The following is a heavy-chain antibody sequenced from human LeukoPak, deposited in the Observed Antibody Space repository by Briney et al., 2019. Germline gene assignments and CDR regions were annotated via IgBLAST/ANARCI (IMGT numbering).Heavy chain of an antibody. CDR1: GGTFSIYA. Sequence: ASVRVSSKASGGTFSIYAISWVRQAPGQGRGWMGGIIPIFGTANYAQKFQGRVTITADKSTSTAYMELSSLRSEDTAVYYCARGERLLWFGEFDSRQYFQHWGQGTLVTVSS. V-gene: IGHV1-69*06. CDR3: ARGERLLWFGEFDSRQYFQH. J-gene: IGHJ1*01. CDR2: IIPIFGTA. D-gene: IGHD3-10*01.